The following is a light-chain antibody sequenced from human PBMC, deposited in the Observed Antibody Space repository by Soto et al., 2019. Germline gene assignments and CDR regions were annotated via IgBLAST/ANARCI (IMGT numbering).Light chain of an antibody. CDR3: QHRGEWPPGAT. Sequence: IVLTQSPATLSLSPGERATLSCRASQSVSKPLAWYQQKSGQAPRLLIYDASNRATGIPARFSGSGSGTDFTLTISSLEPEDFAVYYCQHRGEWPPGATFGQGTRLE. V-gene: IGKV3-11*01. CDR1: QSVSKP. CDR2: DAS. J-gene: IGKJ5*01.